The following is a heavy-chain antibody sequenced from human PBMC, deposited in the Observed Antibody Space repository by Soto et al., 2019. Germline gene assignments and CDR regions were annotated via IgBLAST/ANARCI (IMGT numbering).Heavy chain of an antibody. J-gene: IGHJ5*02. CDR2: INSDGSST. D-gene: IGHD3-22*01. CDR3: ARNYYDSSGYP. Sequence: PGRSLRLSCAASGFTFSSYWMHWVRQAPGKGLVWVSRINSDGSSTSYADSVKGRFTISRDNAKNTLYLQMNSLRAEDTAVDYCARNYYDSSGYPWGQRTLVTVSS. CDR1: GFTFSSYW. V-gene: IGHV3-74*01.